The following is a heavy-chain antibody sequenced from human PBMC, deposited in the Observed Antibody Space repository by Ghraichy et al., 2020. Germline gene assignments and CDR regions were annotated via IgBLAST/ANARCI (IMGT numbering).Heavy chain of an antibody. D-gene: IGHD1-14*01. CDR2: ISYDGSNK. J-gene: IGHJ4*02. CDR1: GFTFSSYG. Sequence: GESLNISCAASGFTFSSYGMHWVRQAPGKGLEWVAVISYDGSNKYYADSVKGRFTISRDNSKNTLYLQMNSLRAEDTAVYYCAKDRFRTTYDFDYWGQGTLVTVSS. CDR3: AKDRFRTTYDFDY. V-gene: IGHV3-30*18.